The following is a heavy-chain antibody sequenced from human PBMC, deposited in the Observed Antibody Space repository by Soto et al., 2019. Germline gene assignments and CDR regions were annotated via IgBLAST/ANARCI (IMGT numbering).Heavy chain of an antibody. CDR1: GFTFSSYS. V-gene: IGHV3-48*02. CDR2: ISSSSSTI. J-gene: IGHJ6*02. Sequence: GGSLRLSCAASGFTFSSYSMNWVRQAPGKGLEWVSYISSSSSTIYYADSVKGRFTITRDNAKNSLYLQMNSLRDEDTAVYYCARDRGDTAMVNGMDVWGQGTTVTVSS. D-gene: IGHD5-18*01. CDR3: ARDRGDTAMVNGMDV.